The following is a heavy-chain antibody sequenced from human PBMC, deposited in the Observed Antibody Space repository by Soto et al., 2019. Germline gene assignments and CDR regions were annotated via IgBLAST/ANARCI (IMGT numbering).Heavy chain of an antibody. D-gene: IGHD1-26*01. CDR2: INHSGST. Sequence: SETLSLTCAVYGGSFSDYYWSWIRQPPGKGLEWIGEINHSGSTKYNPSLKSRVTISVDTSKNQFSLKLSSVTAADTAVYYCARAWENYYYYSGMDVWGQGNTVTVSS. J-gene: IGHJ6*02. V-gene: IGHV4-34*01. CDR3: ARAWENYYYYSGMDV. CDR1: GGSFSDYY.